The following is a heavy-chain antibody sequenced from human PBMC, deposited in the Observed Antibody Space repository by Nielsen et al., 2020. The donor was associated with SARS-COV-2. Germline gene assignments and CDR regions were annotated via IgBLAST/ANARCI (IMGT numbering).Heavy chain of an antibody. J-gene: IGHJ3*02. D-gene: IGHD5-18*01. Sequence: SGPTLVKPTQTLTLTCTFSGFSLSTSGVGVGWIRQPPGKALEWLALIYWNDDKRYSPSLKSRLTITKDTSKNQVVLTMTNMDPVDTATYYCALGDTAMAYAHQDVDAFDIWGQGTMVTVSS. CDR2: IYWNDDK. CDR3: ALGDTAMAYAHQDVDAFDI. V-gene: IGHV2-5*01. CDR1: GFSLSTSGVG.